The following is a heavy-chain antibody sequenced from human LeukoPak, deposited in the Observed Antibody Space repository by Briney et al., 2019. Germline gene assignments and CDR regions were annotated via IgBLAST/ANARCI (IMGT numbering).Heavy chain of an antibody. V-gene: IGHV5-51*01. D-gene: IGHD6-19*01. CDR3: ARFSHSSGWFTGYFDY. CDR1: GYSFTSYW. Sequence: GESLKISCKGSGYSFTSYWIGWVRQMPGKGLEWMGIIYPGDSDTRYSPSFQGQVTISADKSISTAYLQWSSLKASDTAMYYCARFSHSSGWFTGYFDYWGQGTLVTVSS. J-gene: IGHJ4*02. CDR2: IYPGDSDT.